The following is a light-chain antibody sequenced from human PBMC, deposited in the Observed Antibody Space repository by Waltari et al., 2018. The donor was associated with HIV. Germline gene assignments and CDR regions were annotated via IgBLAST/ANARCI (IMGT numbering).Light chain of an antibody. Sequence: QSALTQPASVSGSPGQSITISCTGTGSDVGGYNSVSCYQPRPGAAPQPPIYEVRNRPSGISSRFSGSKSGNTASLTISGLQAEDEADYYCSSYTDTTTLGVVFGGGTKLTVL. J-gene: IGLJ2*01. CDR2: EVR. CDR1: GSDVGGYNS. CDR3: SSYTDTTTLGVV. V-gene: IGLV2-14*01.